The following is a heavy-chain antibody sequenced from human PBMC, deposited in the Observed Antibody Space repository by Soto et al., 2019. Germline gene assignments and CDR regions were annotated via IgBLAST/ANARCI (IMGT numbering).Heavy chain of an antibody. Sequence: EVQLVESGGGLVLPGGSLRLSCAASGFTFSSLWMSWVRKAPGKGLEWVANIKPDGSDQYYVDSVKGRFTISRDNARNSLYLQMNSLRGDDTAVYYCTRAGGSYYFDFWGQGTLVTVSA. CDR3: TRAGGSYYFDF. CDR1: GFTFSSLW. CDR2: IKPDGSDQ. J-gene: IGHJ4*02. V-gene: IGHV3-7*01. D-gene: IGHD3-10*01.